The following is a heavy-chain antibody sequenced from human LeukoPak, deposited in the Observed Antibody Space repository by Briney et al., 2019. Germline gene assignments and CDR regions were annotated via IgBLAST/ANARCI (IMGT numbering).Heavy chain of an antibody. CDR3: ARAPTQGYSYVKPPGY. CDR2: IKQDGSEK. D-gene: IGHD5-18*01. Sequence: GGSLRLSCAASGFTFSSYWMSWVRQAPGKGLEWVANIKQDGSEKYYVDSVKGRFTISRDNAKNSLYLQMNSLRAEDTAVYYCARAPTQGYSYVKPPGYWGQGTLVTVSS. CDR1: GFTFSSYW. V-gene: IGHV3-7*04. J-gene: IGHJ4*02.